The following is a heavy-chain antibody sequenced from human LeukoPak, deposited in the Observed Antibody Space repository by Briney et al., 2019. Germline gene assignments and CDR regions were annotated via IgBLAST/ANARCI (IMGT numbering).Heavy chain of an antibody. V-gene: IGHV3-43D*03. D-gene: IGHD2-2*01. J-gene: IGHJ6*02. CDR2: ISWDGGST. CDR3: AKPTSSTYYYGMGV. Sequence: PGGSLRLSCAASGFNFDDYAMHWVRQAPGKGLEWVSLISWDGGSTYYADSVKGRFIISRDNSKNSLYLQMNSLRAEDTALYYCAKPTSSTYYYGMGVWGQGTLVTVSS. CDR1: GFNFDDYA.